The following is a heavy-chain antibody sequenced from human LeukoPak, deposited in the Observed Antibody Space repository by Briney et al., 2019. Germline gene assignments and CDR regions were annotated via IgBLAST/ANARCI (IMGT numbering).Heavy chain of an antibody. CDR1: GYTFTSYD. V-gene: IGHV1-8*02. CDR3: ARALKDYDILTGYWARTYYYYMDV. Sequence: ASVKVSCKASGYTFTSYDINWVRQATGQGLVWMGWMNPNSGNTGYAQKFQGRVTMTRNTSISTAYMELSSLRSEDTAVYYCARALKDYDILTGYWARTYYYYMDVWGKGTTVTISS. D-gene: IGHD3-9*01. CDR2: MNPNSGNT. J-gene: IGHJ6*03.